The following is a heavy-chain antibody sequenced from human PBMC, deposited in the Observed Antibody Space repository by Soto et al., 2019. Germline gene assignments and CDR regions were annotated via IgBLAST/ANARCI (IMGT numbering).Heavy chain of an antibody. CDR1: GFTFSSYA. Sequence: EVQLLKSGGGLVQPGGSLRLSCAASGFTFSSYAMTWVRHAPGKGLEWVSSISGSGDSAYYADSVKGRFTISRDNSKNTLYLQMSSLRAEDTAVYYCAKEGYFGYYYGLDVWGQGTMVTVSS. D-gene: IGHD3-9*01. CDR2: ISGSGDSA. V-gene: IGHV3-23*01. CDR3: AKEGYFGYYYGLDV. J-gene: IGHJ6*02.